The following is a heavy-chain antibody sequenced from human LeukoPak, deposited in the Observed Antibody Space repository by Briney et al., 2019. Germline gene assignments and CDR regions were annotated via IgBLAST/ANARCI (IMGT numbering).Heavy chain of an antibody. CDR2: INPKGGGT. J-gene: IGHJ4*02. CDR1: GYTFTSYY. D-gene: IGHD1-26*01. Sequence: ASVKVSCKASGYTFTSYYMHWVRQAPGQGLEWMGIINPKGGGTNYAQKFQGRVTMTRDASTSTVYMELSSLRSEDTAVYYCARGGLGSGSYTFFDYWGQGTLVTVSS. CDR3: ARGGLGSGSYTFFDY. V-gene: IGHV1-46*01.